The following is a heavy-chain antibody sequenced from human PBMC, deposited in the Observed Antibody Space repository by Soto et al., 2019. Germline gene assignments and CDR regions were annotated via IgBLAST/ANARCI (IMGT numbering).Heavy chain of an antibody. CDR3: AISGSYYYFDY. CDR1: GGSISSSSYY. V-gene: IGHV4-39*01. J-gene: IGHJ4*02. Sequence: PSETLSLTCTVSGGSISSSSYYWGWIRQPPGKGLEWIGSIYYSGSTYYNPSLKSRVTISVDTSKNQFSLKLSSVTAADTAVYYCAISGSYYYFDYWGQGTLVTVSS. D-gene: IGHD1-26*01. CDR2: IYYSGST.